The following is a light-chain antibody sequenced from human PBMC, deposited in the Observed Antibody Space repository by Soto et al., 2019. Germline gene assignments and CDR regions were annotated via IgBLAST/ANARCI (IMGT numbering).Light chain of an antibody. CDR2: EVN. CDR1: SSDVGGYNY. CDR3: SSYAGSILYV. Sequence: QSALTQPPSASGSPGQSVTISCTGTSSDVGGYNYVSWYQQYPGKAPKLMIYEVNKRPSGVPDRFSGSKSGNTASLTVSGLQAEDEADYYCSSYAGSILYVLGNGTKFTVL. V-gene: IGLV2-8*01. J-gene: IGLJ1*01.